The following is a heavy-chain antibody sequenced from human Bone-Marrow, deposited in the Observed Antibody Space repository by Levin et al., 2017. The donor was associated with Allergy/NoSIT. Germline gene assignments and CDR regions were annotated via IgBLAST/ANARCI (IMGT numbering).Heavy chain of an antibody. CDR2: INSDGSST. Sequence: GGSLRLSCAASGFTFSSYWMHWVRQAPGKGLVWVSRINSDGSSTSYADSVKGRFTISRDNAKNTLYLQMNSLRAEDTAVYYCASSSIRYYYGMDGWGQGTTVTVSS. V-gene: IGHV3-74*01. D-gene: IGHD3-3*01. CDR3: ASSSIRYYYGMDG. CDR1: GFTFSSYW. J-gene: IGHJ6*02.